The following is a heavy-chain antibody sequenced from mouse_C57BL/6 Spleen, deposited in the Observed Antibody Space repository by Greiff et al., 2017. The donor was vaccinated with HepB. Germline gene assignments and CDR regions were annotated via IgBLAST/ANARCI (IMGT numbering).Heavy chain of an antibody. CDR2: INPSTGGT. J-gene: IGHJ2*01. CDR1: GYSFTGYY. CDR3: ARVILTGVYFDY. V-gene: IGHV1-42*01. Sequence: EVQLQQSGPELVKPGASVKISCKASGYSFTGYYMNWVKQSPEKSLEWIGEINPSTGGTTYNQKFKAKATLTVDKSSSTAYMQLKSLTSEDSAVYYCARVILTGVYFDYWGQGTTLTVSS. D-gene: IGHD4-1*01.